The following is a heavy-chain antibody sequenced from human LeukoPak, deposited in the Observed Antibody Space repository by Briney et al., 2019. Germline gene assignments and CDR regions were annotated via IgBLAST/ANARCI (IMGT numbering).Heavy chain of an antibody. CDR2: IYYIGST. D-gene: IGHD2-2*01. Sequence: SETLSLTCTVSGGSISSYYWSWVRQPPSKELEWIGYIYYIGSTSYNPSLKSRVTMSVDTSKNQFSLKLSSVTAADTAMYYCARRGYCTTTSCYPPPYGMDVWGQGTTVTVS. J-gene: IGHJ6*02. V-gene: IGHV4-59*01. CDR1: GGSISSYY. CDR3: ARRGYCTTTSCYPPPYGMDV.